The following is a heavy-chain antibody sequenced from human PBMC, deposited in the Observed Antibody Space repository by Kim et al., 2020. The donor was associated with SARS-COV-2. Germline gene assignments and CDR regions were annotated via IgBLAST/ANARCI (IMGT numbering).Heavy chain of an antibody. D-gene: IGHD6-19*01. CDR3: ARDISGYSSAWFYFDY. V-gene: IGHV3-66*01. J-gene: IGHJ4*02. Sequence: SVKGRFTISRENSKNTVYLQMNSLKAEDTAVYYCARDISGYSSAWFYFDYWGQGTLVTVSS.